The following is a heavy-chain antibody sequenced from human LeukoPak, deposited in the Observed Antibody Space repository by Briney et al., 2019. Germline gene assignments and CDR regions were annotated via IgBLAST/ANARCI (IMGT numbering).Heavy chain of an antibody. J-gene: IGHJ4*02. D-gene: IGHD3-3*01. V-gene: IGHV3-74*01. CDR1: GLTFSSYW. Sequence: GGSLRLSCAASGLTFSSYWMHWVRQAPGKGPVWVARTNRDGSSTAYADSVKGRFTISKDNAKNTLYLLMNSLRAEDTAVYYCARDSVEWYIFDYWGQGTLVTVSS. CDR2: TNRDGSST. CDR3: ARDSVEWYIFDY.